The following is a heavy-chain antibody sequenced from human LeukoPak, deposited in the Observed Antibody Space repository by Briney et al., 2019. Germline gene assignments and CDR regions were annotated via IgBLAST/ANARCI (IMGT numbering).Heavy chain of an antibody. Sequence: PGGSLRLSCAASGFTFSSYGMHWVRQAPGKGLEWVAVIWYDGSNKYYADSVKGRFTISRDNSKNTLYLQMNSLKTEDTAVYYCTTGGYYYGSGSYWQNDAFDIWGQGTMVTVSS. V-gene: IGHV3-33*01. J-gene: IGHJ3*02. CDR3: TTGGYYYGSGSYWQNDAFDI. CDR2: IWYDGSNK. CDR1: GFTFSSYG. D-gene: IGHD3-10*01.